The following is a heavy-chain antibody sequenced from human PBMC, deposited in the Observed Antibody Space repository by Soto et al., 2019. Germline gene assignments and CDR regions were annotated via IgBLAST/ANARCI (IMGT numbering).Heavy chain of an antibody. CDR2: ITPIFGTA. Sequence: GASVKVSCKASGGTFSSYAISWVRQAPGQGLEWMGGITPIFGTANYAQKFQGRVTITADESTSTAYMELSSLRSEDTAVYYCATPNPYGDFDYWGQGTLVTVSS. V-gene: IGHV1-69*13. CDR1: GGTFSSYA. J-gene: IGHJ4*02. CDR3: ATPNPYGDFDY. D-gene: IGHD4-17*01.